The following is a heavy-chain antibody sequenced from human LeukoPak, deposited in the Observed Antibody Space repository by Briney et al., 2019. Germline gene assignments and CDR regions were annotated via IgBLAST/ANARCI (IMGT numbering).Heavy chain of an antibody. CDR1: GFTFSSYA. CDR2: ISYDGSNK. CDR3: AREGLYGSGTYDY. J-gene: IGHJ4*02. D-gene: IGHD3-10*01. V-gene: IGHV3-30-3*01. Sequence: PGRSLRLSCAASGFTFSSYAMHWVRQAPGKGLEWVAVISYDGSNKYYADSVKGRFTISRDNSKNTLYLQMNSLRAEDTAVYYCAREGLYGSGTYDYWGQGTLVTVSS.